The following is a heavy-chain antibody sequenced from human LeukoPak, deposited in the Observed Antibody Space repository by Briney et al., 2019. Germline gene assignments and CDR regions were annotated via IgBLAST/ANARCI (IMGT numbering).Heavy chain of an antibody. Sequence: PGGSLRLSCAASGITFGNNWMHWVRQGPGKGLVWISRINSDGGGAIYADSVKGRFTVSRDNAKNTLYLQMNSLRAEDTAVYYCARDVPLNWFDTWAQGTLVSVSS. CDR2: INSDGGGA. J-gene: IGHJ5*02. V-gene: IGHV3-74*01. CDR1: GITFGNNW. CDR3: ARDVPLNWFDT.